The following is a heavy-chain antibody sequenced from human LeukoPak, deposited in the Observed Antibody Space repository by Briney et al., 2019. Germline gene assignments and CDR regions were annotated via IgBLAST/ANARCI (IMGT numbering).Heavy chain of an antibody. J-gene: IGHJ6*03. Sequence: GGSLRLSCAASGFTFSSYWMSWVRQAPGKGLEWVANIKQDGSEKYYVDSVKGRFTISRDNAKNSLYLQMNSLRAEDTAVYYCARVFLLVGATNYYYYYMDVWGKGTTVTVSS. CDR2: IKQDGSEK. D-gene: IGHD1-26*01. V-gene: IGHV3-7*01. CDR1: GFTFSSYW. CDR3: ARVFLLVGATNYYYYYMDV.